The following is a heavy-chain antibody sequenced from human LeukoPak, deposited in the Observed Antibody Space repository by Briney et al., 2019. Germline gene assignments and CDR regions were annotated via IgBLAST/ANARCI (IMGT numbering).Heavy chain of an antibody. Sequence: GGSLRLSCAASGFTFSSYSMNWVRQAPGKGLEWVSSISSSSSYIYYADSVKGRFTISRDNAKNSPYLQMNSLRAEDTAVYYCAKDSAGVVVVPAPFDYWGQGTLVTVSS. V-gene: IGHV3-21*01. CDR2: ISSSSSYI. CDR1: GFTFSSYS. D-gene: IGHD2-15*01. J-gene: IGHJ4*02. CDR3: AKDSAGVVVVPAPFDY.